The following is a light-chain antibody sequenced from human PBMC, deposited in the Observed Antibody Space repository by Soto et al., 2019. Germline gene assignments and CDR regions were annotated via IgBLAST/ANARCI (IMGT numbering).Light chain of an antibody. Sequence: QSVLTQPPSVSGALGQRVTISCTGNNSNLGAGYDVHWYQQLPGAAPKLVIFGNRNRPSGVPERFSGSKSGTSASLAIIGLQAEDEADYYCQVYDYSLTAFVFGGGTKLTVL. CDR2: GNR. CDR3: QVYDYSLTAFV. CDR1: NSNLGAGYD. J-gene: IGLJ3*02. V-gene: IGLV1-40*01.